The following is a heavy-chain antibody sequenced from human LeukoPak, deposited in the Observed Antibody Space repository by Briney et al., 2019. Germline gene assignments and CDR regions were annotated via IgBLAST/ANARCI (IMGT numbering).Heavy chain of an antibody. CDR3: ARNVDTAMANYFDY. V-gene: IGHV5-51*03. CDR2: IYPGDSNT. Sequence: GESLNIYCKGSGYSFNSYWIGWVRQMPGKGLEWMRIIYPGDSNTTYSPSFQGTVTIAADKSISTAYLQWSRPKASDTAMYYCARNVDTAMANYFDYWGQGTLVTVSS. CDR1: GYSFNSYW. D-gene: IGHD5-18*01. J-gene: IGHJ4*02.